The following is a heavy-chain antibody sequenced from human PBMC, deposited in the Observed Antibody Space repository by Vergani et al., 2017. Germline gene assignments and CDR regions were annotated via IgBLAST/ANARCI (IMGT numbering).Heavy chain of an antibody. J-gene: IGHJ6*02. CDR3: AKARDPNCKGGNCYSYYYGLDL. CDR1: GFTFSSYA. Sequence: EVQLLESGGGLVQPGGSLRLSCGASGFTFSSYAMTWVRQAPGTGLEWVSAISGSGGNTFYTDSVKGRFTISRDNSKDPLYLQMNSLRVEDTAIYYCAKARDPNCKGGNCYSYYYGLDLWGQGTTVTVSS. CDR2: ISGSGGNT. D-gene: IGHD2-15*01. V-gene: IGHV3-23*01.